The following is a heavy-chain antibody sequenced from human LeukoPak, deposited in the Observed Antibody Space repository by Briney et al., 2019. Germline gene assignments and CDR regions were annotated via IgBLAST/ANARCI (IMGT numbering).Heavy chain of an antibody. CDR3: ARAVYSNYLYYFDY. CDR1: GYTFTSYD. CDR2: MNPNSGNT. D-gene: IGHD4-11*01. J-gene: IGHJ4*02. V-gene: IGHV1-8*01. Sequence: VSVKVSCKASGYTFTSYDINWVRQATGQGLEWMGWMNPNSGNTGYAQKFQGRVTMTRNTSISTAYMELSSLRSEDTAVYYCARAVYSNYLYYFDYWGQGTLVTVSS.